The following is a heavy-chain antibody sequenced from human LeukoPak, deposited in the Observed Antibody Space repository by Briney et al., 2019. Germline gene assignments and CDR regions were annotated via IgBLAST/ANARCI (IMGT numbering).Heavy chain of an antibody. CDR3: ATGASIAWLLYWFDP. CDR2: ISGSGAST. Sequence: GGSLRLSCAASGFPSPSGLSFNNYAMAWVRQAPGKGLQWVSGISGSGASTYYSESVKGRFTISRDNSKNTLYLQMNNLRAEDTALYYCATGASIAWLLYWFDPWGQGTLVTVSP. V-gene: IGHV3-23*01. CDR1: GFPSPSGLSFNNYA. J-gene: IGHJ5*02. D-gene: IGHD2-15*01.